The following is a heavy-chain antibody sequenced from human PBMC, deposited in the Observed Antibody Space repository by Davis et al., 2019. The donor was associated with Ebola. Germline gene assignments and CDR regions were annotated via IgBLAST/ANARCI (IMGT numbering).Heavy chain of an antibody. CDR1: GGSISSSSYY. CDR2: IYYSGST. J-gene: IGHJ4*02. CDR3: ASTVTFSSGWKFDY. V-gene: IGHV4-39*07. Sequence: SETLSLTCTVSGGSISSSSYYWGWIRQPPGKGLEWIGSIYYSGSTYYNPSLKSRVTISVDTSKNQFSLKLSSVTAADTAVYYCASTVTFSSGWKFDYWGQGTLVTVSS. D-gene: IGHD6-19*01.